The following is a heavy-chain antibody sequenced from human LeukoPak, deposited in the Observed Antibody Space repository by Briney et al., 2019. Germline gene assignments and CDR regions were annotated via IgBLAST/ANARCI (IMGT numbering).Heavy chain of an antibody. CDR3: AKANNYYDSTAYSDY. CDR1: GFTFSNYA. V-gene: IGHV3-23*01. J-gene: IGHJ4*02. Sequence: PGGSLRLSCAASGFTFSNYAMNWVRQAPGKGLERVSSVSGSGGSTHYADSVKGRFTISRDNSKSTLYLQMNSLRAEDTAIYYCAKANNYYDSTAYSDYWGQGTLVTVSS. D-gene: IGHD3-22*01. CDR2: VSGSGGST.